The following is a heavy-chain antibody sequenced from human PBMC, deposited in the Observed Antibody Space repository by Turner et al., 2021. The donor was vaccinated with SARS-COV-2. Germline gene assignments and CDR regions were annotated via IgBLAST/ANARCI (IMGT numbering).Heavy chain of an antibody. CDR1: GGFNSNYY. D-gene: IGHD6-19*01. CDR2: IHHTEGT. V-gene: IGHV4-59*01. J-gene: IGHJ5*02. Sequence: QVQLQESAPGLVKSSETLCLTCSVSGGFNSNYYWSWIRLPTGKGLESIGYIHHTEGTKYIPTDKSRDTMYVDTSSIQFSLRVVHETAADTAIYFCARGPHRIAEAGSAIDAWGQGTLVSVFS. CDR3: ARGPHRIAEAGSAIDA.